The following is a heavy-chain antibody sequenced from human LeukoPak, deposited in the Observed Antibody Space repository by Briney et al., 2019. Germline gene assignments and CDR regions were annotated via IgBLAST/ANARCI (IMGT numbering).Heavy chain of an antibody. D-gene: IGHD7-27*01. CDR1: GNYW. J-gene: IGHJ4*02. CDR3: ATSLGPLTEY. Sequence: GGSLRLSCAASGNYWMHWARQAPGKGLVWVSRINSGGSGTSYADSVEGRFTISRNNAKSTLYLQMNSLKGEDTAVYYCATSLGPLTEYWGQGTLVTVSS. V-gene: IGHV3-74*01. CDR2: INSGGSGT.